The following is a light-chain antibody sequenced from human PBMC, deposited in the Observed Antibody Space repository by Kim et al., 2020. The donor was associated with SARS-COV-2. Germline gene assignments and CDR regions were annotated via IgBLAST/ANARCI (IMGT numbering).Light chain of an antibody. V-gene: IGLV1-44*01. J-gene: IGLJ3*02. CDR3: ASWHDSLTGRV. Sequence: QLVLTQPPSASGTPGQRVTISCSGSSSNIGGNTVNWYQQVSGTAPRLLIYKNNQRPSGVPDRFSGSKSGTSASLAISGLQSEDEADYYCASWHDSLTGRVFGGGTQLTVL. CDR1: SSNIGGNT. CDR2: KNN.